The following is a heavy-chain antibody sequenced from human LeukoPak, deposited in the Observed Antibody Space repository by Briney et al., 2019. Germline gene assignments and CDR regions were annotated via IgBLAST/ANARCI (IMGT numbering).Heavy chain of an antibody. J-gene: IGHJ4*02. V-gene: IGHV4-59*04. CDR1: GGSISSYY. D-gene: IGHD3-10*01. CDR2: IYYSGST. CDR3: ARTRYYYNSRSYGAPYYFDY. Sequence: PSETLSLTCTVSGGSISSYYWSWIRQPPGKGLEWIGYIYYSGSTYYNPSLKSRVTISVDTSKNQFSLKLSSVTAADTAVYYCARTRYYYNSRSYGAPYYFDYWGQGTLVTVSS.